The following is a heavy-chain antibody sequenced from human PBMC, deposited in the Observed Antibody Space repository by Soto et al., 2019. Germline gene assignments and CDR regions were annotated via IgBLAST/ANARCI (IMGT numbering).Heavy chain of an antibody. CDR3: ARDSSTRRSYNWFDP. V-gene: IGHV3-21*01. J-gene: IGHJ5*02. Sequence: GGSLRLSCAASGFTFSSYSMNWVRQAPGKGLEWVSSISSSSSYIYYADSVKGRFTISRDNAKNSLYLQMNSLRAEDTAVYYCARDSSTRRSYNWFDPWGQGTLVTVSS. D-gene: IGHD2-2*01. CDR2: ISSSSSYI. CDR1: GFTFSSYS.